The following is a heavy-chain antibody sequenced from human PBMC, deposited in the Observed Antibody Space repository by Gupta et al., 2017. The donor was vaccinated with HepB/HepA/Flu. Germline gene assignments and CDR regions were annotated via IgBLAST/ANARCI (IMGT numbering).Heavy chain of an antibody. CDR2: ISSSGSTR. CDR3: ARVRGVMMYYFDY. D-gene: IGHD3-10*01. J-gene: IGHJ4*02. Sequence: EVQLVQSGGGLVQPGGSLRLSCAASGLTFLSYEMSWVRQAPGTGLEWVSYISSSGSTRYYADSVKGRFTISRDNAKNSLYLQMNSLRAEDTAVYYCARVRGVMMYYFDYWGQGTLVTVSS. V-gene: IGHV3-48*03. CDR1: GLTFLSYE.